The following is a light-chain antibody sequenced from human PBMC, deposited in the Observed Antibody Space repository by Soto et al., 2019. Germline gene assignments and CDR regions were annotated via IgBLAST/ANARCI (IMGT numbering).Light chain of an antibody. CDR2: EVN. CDR1: SSDVGAYNY. Sequence: QSLLTQPASVSGSPGQSIAISCTGTSSDVGAYNYVSWYQQHPGKAPKLMIYEVNKRPSGVSYRFSGSKSGNTASLTISGLQAEDEADYYCNSYTTSSTVIFGGGTKLTVL. V-gene: IGLV2-14*01. CDR3: NSYTTSSTVI. J-gene: IGLJ2*01.